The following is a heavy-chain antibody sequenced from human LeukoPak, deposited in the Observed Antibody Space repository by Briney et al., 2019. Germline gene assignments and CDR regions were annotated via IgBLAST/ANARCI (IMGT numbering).Heavy chain of an antibody. Sequence: GGSLRLSCVASGFTLSSYAMSWVRQAPGKGLEWVSAISGSGGSTYYADSVKGRFTISRDNSKNTLYLQMNSLRAEDTAVYYCAKDTDSSGWYMRGYYYFDYWGQGTLVTVSS. CDR2: ISGSGGST. J-gene: IGHJ4*02. CDR1: GFTLSSYA. D-gene: IGHD6-19*01. CDR3: AKDTDSSGWYMRGYYYFDY. V-gene: IGHV3-23*01.